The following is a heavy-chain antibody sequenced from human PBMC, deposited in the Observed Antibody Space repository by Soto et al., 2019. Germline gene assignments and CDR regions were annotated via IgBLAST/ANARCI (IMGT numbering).Heavy chain of an antibody. Sequence: QVQLVQSGAEVKKPGASVKVSCKASGYTFTSYGISWVRQAPGQGLEWMGWISAYNGNANYAQKLQGRVTMTIDTSTSTAYMELRSLRSDNTAVYYSARDTGKYRSSWFSYYYYYYGMDVWGQVSTVTVSS. D-gene: IGHD6-6*01. J-gene: IGHJ6*02. CDR1: GYTFTSYG. CDR3: ARDTGKYRSSWFSYYYYYYGMDV. V-gene: IGHV1-18*01. CDR2: ISAYNGNA.